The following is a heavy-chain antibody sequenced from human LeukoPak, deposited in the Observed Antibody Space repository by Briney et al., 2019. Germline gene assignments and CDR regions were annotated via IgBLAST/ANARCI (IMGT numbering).Heavy chain of an antibody. J-gene: IGHJ3*02. CDR2: MYYSGST. CDR3: ARETKYCSGGSCYSDGLAI. V-gene: IGHV4-61*01. D-gene: IGHD2-15*01. CDR1: GASVSSGSYY. Sequence: SETLSLTCSVSGASVSSGSYYWSWIRQPPGKGLEWIGYMYYSGSTNYNPSLKSRVTISVDTSKKQFSLELSSVTAADTAVYYCARETKYCSGGSCYSDGLAIWGEGGFVSVSS.